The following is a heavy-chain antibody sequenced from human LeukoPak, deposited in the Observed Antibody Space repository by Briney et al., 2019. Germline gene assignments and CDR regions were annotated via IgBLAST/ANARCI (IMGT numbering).Heavy chain of an antibody. CDR3: ARGRDGSQSPIDD. CDR1: GFIFSDYG. Sequence: GGSLRLSCTASGFIFSDYGMSWVRQAPGKGLEWVSSISSSSSYIYYADSVRGRFTISRDNAKNSLYLQMNSLRAEDTAVYYCARGRDGSQSPIDDWGQGTLVTVSS. V-gene: IGHV3-21*01. CDR2: ISSSSSYI. D-gene: IGHD5-24*01. J-gene: IGHJ4*02.